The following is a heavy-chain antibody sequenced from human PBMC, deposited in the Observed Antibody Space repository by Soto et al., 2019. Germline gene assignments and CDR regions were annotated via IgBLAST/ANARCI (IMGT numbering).Heavy chain of an antibody. J-gene: IGHJ3*02. D-gene: IGHD3-16*02. CDR2: IYYSGST. Sequence: QLQLQESGPGLVKPSETLSLTCTVSGGSISSSSYYWGWIRQPPGKGLEWIGSIYYSGSTYYNPSLKSRVTRSVDTSKNQFSLKLSSVTAADTAVYYCASRYYDYIWGSYRENDAFDIWGQGTMVTVSS. CDR1: GGSISSSSYY. CDR3: ASRYYDYIWGSYRENDAFDI. V-gene: IGHV4-39*01.